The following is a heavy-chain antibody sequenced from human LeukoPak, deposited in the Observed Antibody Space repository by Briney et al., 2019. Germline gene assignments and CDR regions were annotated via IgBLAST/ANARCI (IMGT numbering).Heavy chain of an antibody. D-gene: IGHD3-9*01. CDR1: GGSISSSNW. CDR3: AVLYYDILTGPGGAFDI. CDR2: IYHSGST. J-gene: IGHJ3*02. Sequence: PSGTLSLTCAVSGGSISSSNWWSWVRQPPGKGLEWIGEIYHSGSTNYNPSLKSRVTISVDKSKNQFSLKLSSVTAADTAVYYCAVLYYDILTGPGGAFDIWSQGTMVTASS. V-gene: IGHV4-4*02.